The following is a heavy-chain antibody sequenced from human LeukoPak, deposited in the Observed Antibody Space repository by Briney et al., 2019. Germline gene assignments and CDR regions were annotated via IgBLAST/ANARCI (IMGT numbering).Heavy chain of an antibody. J-gene: IGHJ6*02. V-gene: IGHV1-18*01. Sequence: ASVKVSCKASGYTFTSYGISWVRQAPGQGLEWMGWISAYNDNTNYAQKLQGRVTMTTDTSTSTAHMELRSLRSDDTAVYYCARSGAPYYYYYYGMDVWGQGTTVTVSS. CDR1: GYTFTSYG. CDR2: ISAYNDNT. CDR3: ARSGAPYYYYYYGMDV. D-gene: IGHD5-12*01.